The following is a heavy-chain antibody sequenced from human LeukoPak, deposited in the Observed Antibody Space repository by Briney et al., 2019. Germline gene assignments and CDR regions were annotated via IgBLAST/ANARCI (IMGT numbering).Heavy chain of an antibody. Sequence: GGSLRLSCAASGFTFSSYGMHWVRQAPGKGLEWVAVIWHDGSNKYYADSVKGRFTISRDNSKDTLYLQMNSLRADDTAVYYCASRSPALDYWGQGTLVTVSS. CDR1: GFTFSSYG. CDR2: IWHDGSNK. D-gene: IGHD2-2*01. V-gene: IGHV3-33*01. J-gene: IGHJ4*02. CDR3: ASRSPALDY.